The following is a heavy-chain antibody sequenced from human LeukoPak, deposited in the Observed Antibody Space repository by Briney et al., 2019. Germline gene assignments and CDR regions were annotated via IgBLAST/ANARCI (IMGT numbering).Heavy chain of an antibody. CDR1: GGSISSSTYQ. J-gene: IGHJ4*02. V-gene: IGHV4-39*01. Sequence: SETLSLTCTVSGGSISSSTYQWGWIRQPPGKGLEWIGSIYYSGTTYYNPSLESRVTISVDTSKNQFSLKLSSVTAADTAVYYCARHWGSMAALTEDYWGQGTLVTVSS. CDR2: IYYSGTT. D-gene: IGHD6-6*01. CDR3: ARHWGSMAALTEDY.